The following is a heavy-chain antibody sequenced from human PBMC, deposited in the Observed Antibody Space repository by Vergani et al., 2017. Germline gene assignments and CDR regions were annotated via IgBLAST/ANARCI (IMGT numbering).Heavy chain of an antibody. CDR3: ARTESFILRYFHCAL. CDR1: GYSISSGYY. D-gene: IGHD3-9*01. CDR2: IYHSGGA. J-gene: IGHJ4*02. Sequence: QVQLQESGPGLAKPSETLSLTCAVSGYSISSGYYWGWIRQPPAKGLEWIGNIYHSGGAYYNPSLKGRVTISVDTSKNQFSLEVTSVTAADTAIYFCARTESFILRYFHCALWGQGTLVTVSS. V-gene: IGHV4-38-2*01.